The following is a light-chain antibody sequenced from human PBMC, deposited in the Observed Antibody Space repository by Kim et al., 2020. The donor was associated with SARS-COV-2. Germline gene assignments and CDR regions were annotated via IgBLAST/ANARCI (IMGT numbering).Light chain of an antibody. CDR1: KLGDKY. CDR2: EDR. Sequence: SYELTQPPSVSVSPGQTASITCSGHKLGDKYVSWYQQKPGQSPVVVIYEDRRRPSGIPERFSGSNSGNTATLTISGTQAMDEADYYCQAWDSSTGVFGGG. J-gene: IGLJ3*02. CDR3: QAWDSSTGV. V-gene: IGLV3-1*01.